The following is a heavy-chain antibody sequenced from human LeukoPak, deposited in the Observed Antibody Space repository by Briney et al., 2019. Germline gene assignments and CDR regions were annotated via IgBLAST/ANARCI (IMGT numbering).Heavy chain of an antibody. CDR1: GVSVSSGSYY. CDR3: ARQNYDILTGYHNWFDP. J-gene: IGHJ5*02. D-gene: IGHD3-9*01. Sequence: SETLSLTCTVSGVSVSSGSYYWSWIRQPPGKGLEWIGYIYYSGSTNYNPSLKSRVTISVDTSKSQFSLKLSSVTAADTAVYYCARQNYDILTGYHNWFDPWGQGTLVTVSS. V-gene: IGHV4-61*01. CDR2: IYYSGST.